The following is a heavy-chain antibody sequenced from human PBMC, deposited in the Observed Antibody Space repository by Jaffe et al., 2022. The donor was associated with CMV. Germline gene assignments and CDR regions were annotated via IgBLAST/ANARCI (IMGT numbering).Heavy chain of an antibody. D-gene: IGHD6-25*01. CDR1: GGSFSDYF. J-gene: IGHJ4*02. V-gene: IGHV4-34*02. CDR2: INHRGST. CDR3: ARRHMAATRHFDY. Sequence: QVQLQLWGAGLLKPSETLSLTCAVYGGSFSDYFWNWIRQPPGKGLEWIGEINHRGSTSYNPSLRSRVSMSVDTSTNQFSLKLSSVTAADTAVYYCARRHMAATRHFDYWGQGTLVTVSS.